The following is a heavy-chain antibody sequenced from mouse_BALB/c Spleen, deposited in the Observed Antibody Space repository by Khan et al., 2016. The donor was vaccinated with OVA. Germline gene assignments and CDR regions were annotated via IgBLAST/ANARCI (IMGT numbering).Heavy chain of an antibody. Sequence: QVRLQQSGAELVKPGASVKLSCKTSGYTFTSYWIQWVKQRPGQGLGWIGEIFPGTGTTYYNENFKGKATLTIDTSSTTAYMQLSSLTSEDSAVDFCARGYFGNYEFAYWGQGTLVTVSS. CDR3: ARGYFGNYEFAY. V-gene: IGHV1S132*01. D-gene: IGHD2-1*01. CDR2: IFPGTGTT. J-gene: IGHJ3*01. CDR1: GYTFTSYW.